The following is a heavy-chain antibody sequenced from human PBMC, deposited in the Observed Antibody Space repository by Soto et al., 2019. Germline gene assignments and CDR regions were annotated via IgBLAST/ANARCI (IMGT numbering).Heavy chain of an antibody. CDR3: ARGMTTVTTLDY. V-gene: IGHV4-30-2*01. D-gene: IGHD4-4*01. Sequence: QLQLQESGSGLVKPSQTLSLTCAVSGGSISSGGYSWSWIRQPPGKGLEWIGYIYHSGSTYYNPSLKSRVPXXVXWSKNQFSLKLSSVTAADTAVSYCARGMTTVTTLDYWGQGTLVTVSS. J-gene: IGHJ4*02. CDR2: IYHSGST. CDR1: GGSISSGGYS.